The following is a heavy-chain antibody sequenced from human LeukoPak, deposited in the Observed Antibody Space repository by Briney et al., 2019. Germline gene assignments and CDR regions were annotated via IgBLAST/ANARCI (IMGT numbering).Heavy chain of an antibody. D-gene: IGHD5-12*01. Sequence: SETLSLTCTVSGGSISSSSYYWGWIRQPPGKGLEWIGRIYYSGSTYYNPSLKSRVTISVDTSKNQFSLKLSSVTAADTAVYYRARRNLIVDIVATPSDDWGQGTLVTVSS. J-gene: IGHJ4*02. CDR2: IYYSGST. CDR3: ARRNLIVDIVATPSDD. V-gene: IGHV4-39*01. CDR1: GGSISSSSYY.